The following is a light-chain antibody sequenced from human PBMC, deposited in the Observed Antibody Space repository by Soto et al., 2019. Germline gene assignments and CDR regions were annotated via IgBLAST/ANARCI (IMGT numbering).Light chain of an antibody. CDR1: QSVSSSY. J-gene: IGKJ4*01. Sequence: EIVLTQSPGTLSLSPGERATLSCRASQSVSSSYLAWYQQKPGQAPRLLIYGASSRATGIPDRFSGSGSGTEFTLTISSLQSEDFAVYYCQQYNNWPLALTFGGGTKVEIK. CDR3: QQYNNWPLALT. CDR2: GAS. V-gene: IGKV3-20*01.